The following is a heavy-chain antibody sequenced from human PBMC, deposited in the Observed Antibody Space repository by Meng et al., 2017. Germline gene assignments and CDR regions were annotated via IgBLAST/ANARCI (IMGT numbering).Heavy chain of an antibody. D-gene: IGHD3-22*01. J-gene: IGHJ5*02. Sequence: EALKISRKGSGYSLTSYWIGRVRQMPGKGLEWVGIIYPGDSDTRYSPSFQGQVTISADKSISTAYLQWSSLKTSDTAMYYCARQGDHYYDSRGYSLLGVWFDPWGPGTLVTVSS. CDR3: ARQGDHYYDSRGYSLLGVWFDP. V-gene: IGHV5-51*01. CDR2: IYPGDSDT. CDR1: GYSLTSYW.